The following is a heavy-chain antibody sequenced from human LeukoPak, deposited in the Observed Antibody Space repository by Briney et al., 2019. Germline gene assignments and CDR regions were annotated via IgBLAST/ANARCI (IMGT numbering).Heavy chain of an antibody. D-gene: IGHD3-10*01. CDR3: ARSALDTSGSYYNPQPFDY. Sequence: SETLSLTCAVSGGSINSRNWWSWVRQAPGKGLEWIGEIHHSGSANYNPSLKSRVTISVDTSKNQFSLKLTSVTAADTAVYYCARSALDTSGSYYNPQPFDYWGQGTRVTVSS. V-gene: IGHV4-4*02. J-gene: IGHJ4*02. CDR1: GGSINSRNW. CDR2: IHHSGSA.